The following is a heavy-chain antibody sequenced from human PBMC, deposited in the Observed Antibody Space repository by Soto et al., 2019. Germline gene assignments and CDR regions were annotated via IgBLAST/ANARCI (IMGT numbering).Heavy chain of an antibody. CDR2: INHSGST. D-gene: IGHD6-6*01. CDR1: GGSFSGYY. V-gene: IGHV4-34*01. CDR3: ARGPRGSSSSRYYYYYMDV. J-gene: IGHJ6*03. Sequence: SETLSLTCAVYGGSFSGYYWSWIRQPPGKGLEWIGEINHSGSTNYNPSLKSRVTISVDTSKNQFSLKLSSVTAADTAVYYCARGPRGSSSSRYYYYYMDVWGKGTTVTVSS.